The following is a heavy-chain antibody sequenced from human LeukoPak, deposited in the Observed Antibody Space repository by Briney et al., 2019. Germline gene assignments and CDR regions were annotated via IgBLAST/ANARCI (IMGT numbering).Heavy chain of an antibody. J-gene: IGHJ6*02. D-gene: IGHD3-3*01. CDR2: IIPILGTA. Sequence: SVKVFCKASGGTLSSYAISWVRQAPGQGLEWMGGIIPILGTANYAQKFQGRVTITADESTSTAYMELSSLRSEDTAVYYCARERITIFGVVPDYYGMDVWGQGTTVTVSS. V-gene: IGHV1-69*13. CDR1: GGTLSSYA. CDR3: ARERITIFGVVPDYYGMDV.